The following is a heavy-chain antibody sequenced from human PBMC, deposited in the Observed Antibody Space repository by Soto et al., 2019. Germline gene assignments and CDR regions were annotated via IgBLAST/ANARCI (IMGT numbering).Heavy chain of an antibody. V-gene: IGHV4-34*01. J-gene: IGHJ4*02. CDR3: ARGGGEDIVATTRPQYYFDY. D-gene: IGHD5-12*01. CDR2: INHSGST. Sequence: SETLSLTCAVYGGSFSGYYWSWIRQPPGKGLEWIGEINHSGSTNYNPSLKSRVTISVDTSKNQFSLKLSSVTAADTAVYYCARGGGEDIVATTRPQYYFDYWGQGTLVTVSS. CDR1: GGSFSGYY.